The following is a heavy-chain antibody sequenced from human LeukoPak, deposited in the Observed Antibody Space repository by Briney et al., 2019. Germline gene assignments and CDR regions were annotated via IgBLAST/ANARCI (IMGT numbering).Heavy chain of an antibody. V-gene: IGHV3-30*02. D-gene: IGHD2-15*01. Sequence: PGGSLRLSCAASGFTFTTYGMSWVRQAPGKGLEWVAFIRYDGSNKYYADSVKGRFTISRDNAKNSLYLQMNSLRAEDTAVYYCARDYEYCSGGSCYKGLLADYWGQGTLVTVSS. CDR1: GFTFTTYG. J-gene: IGHJ4*02. CDR2: IRYDGSNK. CDR3: ARDYEYCSGGSCYKGLLADY.